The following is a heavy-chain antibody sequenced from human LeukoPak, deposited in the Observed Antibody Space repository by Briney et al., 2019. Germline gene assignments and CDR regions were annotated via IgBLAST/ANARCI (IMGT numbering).Heavy chain of an antibody. Sequence: GGSLRLSCAASGFTVSSNYMSWVRQAPGKGLEWVSVIYSGGGTYHADSVKGRFAISRDNSKNTLYLQMNSLRPEDTAVYYCARVGYSSGWFRQWGQGTLVTVSS. CDR3: ARVGYSSGWFRQ. V-gene: IGHV3-66*01. CDR1: GFTVSSNY. J-gene: IGHJ4*02. D-gene: IGHD6-19*01. CDR2: IYSGGGT.